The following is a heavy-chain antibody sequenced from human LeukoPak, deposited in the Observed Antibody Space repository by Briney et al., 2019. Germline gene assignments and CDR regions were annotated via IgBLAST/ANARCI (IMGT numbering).Heavy chain of an antibody. V-gene: IGHV4-4*02. CDR1: GGSVTSTNW. D-gene: IGHD3-3*01. CDR2: VHLDGRT. CDR3: AREGGFYRPLDF. J-gene: IGHJ4*02. Sequence: SETLSLTCGVSGGSVTSTNWWTWVRQPPGKGLEWIWEVHLDGRTNYNPSLKSRLIMSVDLPENHISLKLTSVTAADPAVYYCAREGGFYRPLDFSGQGTLVTVSS.